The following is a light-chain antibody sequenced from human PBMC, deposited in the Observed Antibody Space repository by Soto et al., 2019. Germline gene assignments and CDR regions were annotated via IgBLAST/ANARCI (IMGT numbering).Light chain of an antibody. CDR2: GVS. CDR3: SSYTGSNILV. Sequence: QSVLTQPPSASGSPGQSVTLSCTGTSSDVGYYDDVSWYQQHPGKAPNLMIYGVSKRPSGVPDRFSGSKSGNTASLTVSGLHAEEEDDYYCSSYTGSNILVFGGGTKLTVL. J-gene: IGLJ2*01. CDR1: SSDVGYYDD. V-gene: IGLV2-8*01.